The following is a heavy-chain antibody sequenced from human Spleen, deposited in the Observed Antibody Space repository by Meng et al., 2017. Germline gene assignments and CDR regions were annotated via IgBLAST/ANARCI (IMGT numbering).Heavy chain of an antibody. CDR1: GYTFTTYY. D-gene: IGHD3-3*01. J-gene: IGHJ4*02. CDR3: ARAQISTVYYFDY. V-gene: IGHV1-46*01. CDR2: ITPSGGTT. Sequence: ASVKVSCKASGYTFTTYYMHWVRQAPGQGLEWMGIITPSGGTTRSAQKFQGRVTMTSDTSTSTFYMELSSLRSEDTAVYYCARAQISTVYYFDYWGQGTLVTVSS.